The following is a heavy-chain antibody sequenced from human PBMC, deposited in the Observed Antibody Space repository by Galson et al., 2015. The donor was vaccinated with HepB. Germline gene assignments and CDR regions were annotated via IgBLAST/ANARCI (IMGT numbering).Heavy chain of an antibody. D-gene: IGHD6-13*01. CDR1: GFSFTTYG. Sequence: SLRLSCAASGFSFTTYGMSWVRQAPGRGLEWVSGISGGSGNTYYADSVRGRFTITRDNSKNTLYLQMSSLRAEDTAVYFCAKGLSQQQLAAPYFFDYWGQGTLVTVSS. CDR2: ISGGSGNT. V-gene: IGHV3-23*01. J-gene: IGHJ4*02. CDR3: AKGLSQQQLAAPYFFDY.